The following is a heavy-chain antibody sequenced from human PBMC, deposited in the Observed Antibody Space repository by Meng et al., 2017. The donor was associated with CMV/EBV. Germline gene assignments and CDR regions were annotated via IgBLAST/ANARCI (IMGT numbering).Heavy chain of an antibody. V-gene: IGHV4-34*01. CDR1: GGSFSGYY. D-gene: IGHD3-9*01. CDR3: ARKRYWLLYPWFYP. J-gene: IGHJ5*02. Sequence: QVQLQHWGAGLLKTTDSLALTCAVYGGSFSGYYWSWSRQPPGKGLEWIWKINHSGSTNYNPSLKIRVTISVDTSKNQFSLKLSSVTAADTAVYYCARKRYWLLYPWFYPWGQGTLVTVSS. CDR2: INHSGST.